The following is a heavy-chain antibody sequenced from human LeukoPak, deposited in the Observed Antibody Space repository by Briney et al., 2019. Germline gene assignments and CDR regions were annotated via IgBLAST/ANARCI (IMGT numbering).Heavy chain of an antibody. CDR3: ASSLGRLGY. CDR2: IKIDGSVT. V-gene: IGHV3-74*01. J-gene: IGHJ4*02. Sequence: GGSLRLSCAASGFTFSTCWMNLVRQAPGKGLVRVSRIKIDGSVTIYADSVRGRFTISRDSTKNTLYLQMNSLRAEDTAVYYCASSLGRLGYWGQGTLVTVSS. CDR1: GFTFSTCW. D-gene: IGHD6-6*01.